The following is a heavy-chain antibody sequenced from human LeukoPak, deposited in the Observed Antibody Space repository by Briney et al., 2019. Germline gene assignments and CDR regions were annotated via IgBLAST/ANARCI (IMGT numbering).Heavy chain of an antibody. V-gene: IGHV3-23*01. J-gene: IGHJ4*02. CDR2: ISGSGGST. Sequence: GGSLRLSCVAFGFTFSSYAMSWVRQAPGKGLEWVSTISGSGGSTYYADSVKGRFTISRDNSKNTLYLQMNSLRAEDTALYYCAKVYDFWSGYNPSYYFDYWGQGTLVTVSS. CDR3: AKVYDFWSGYNPSYYFDY. CDR1: GFTFSSYA. D-gene: IGHD3-3*01.